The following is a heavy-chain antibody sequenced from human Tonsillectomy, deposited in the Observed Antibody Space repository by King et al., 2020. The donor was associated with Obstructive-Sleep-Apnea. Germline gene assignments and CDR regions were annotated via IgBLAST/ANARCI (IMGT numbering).Heavy chain of an antibody. CDR1: GGSFSDYY. D-gene: IGHD3-10*01. J-gene: IGHJ2*01. CDR3: ARVPLSYYGSGSNWYFDL. CDR2: INHSGST. Sequence: VQLQQWGAGLLKPSEILSLTCAVYGGSFSDYYWSWIRQPPGMGLEWIGEINHSGSTSYSPSLKNRVTISVDTSKNQFSLKLSSVTAADTAVYYCARVPLSYYGSGSNWYFDLWGRGTLVTVSS. V-gene: IGHV4-34*01.